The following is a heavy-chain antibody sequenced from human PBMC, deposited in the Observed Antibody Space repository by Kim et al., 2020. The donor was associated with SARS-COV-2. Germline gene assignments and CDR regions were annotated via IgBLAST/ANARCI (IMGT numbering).Heavy chain of an antibody. J-gene: IGHJ6*02. CDR1: GFTFSSYG. D-gene: IGHD3-16*01. CDR2: VSYDGSNK. CDR3: ARPRGGGYYDGLDV. Sequence: GGSLRLSCAASGFTFSSYGMYWVRQAPGKGLEWVGVVSYDGSNKYYADSVKGRFTISRDNSKNTLYLQMNSLRAEDTAVYYCARPRGGGYYDGLDVWGQGTTVTVSS. V-gene: IGHV3-30*04.